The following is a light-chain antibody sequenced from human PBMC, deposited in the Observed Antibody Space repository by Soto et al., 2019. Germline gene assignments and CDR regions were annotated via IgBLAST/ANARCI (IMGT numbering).Light chain of an antibody. CDR1: QGISSY. V-gene: IGKV1-9*01. CDR2: AAS. Sequence: DIQLTQSPSFLSASVGDRVTITCRASQGISSYLAWYQQKPGKAPKLLIYAASTLQSGVPSRFSGSGSGTEFTLTISSLQPEDFATYYCQQLNSYPSTFGGGTRWIS. CDR3: QQLNSYPST. J-gene: IGKJ4*01.